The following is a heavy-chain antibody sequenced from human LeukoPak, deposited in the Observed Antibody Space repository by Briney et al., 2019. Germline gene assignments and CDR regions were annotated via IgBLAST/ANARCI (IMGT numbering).Heavy chain of an antibody. CDR3: ANRHEANWYYFDY. CDR1: GFTVSSNY. V-gene: IGHV3-53*05. J-gene: IGHJ4*02. Sequence: GGSLRLSCAASGFTVSSNYMSWVRQAPGKGLEWVSVIYSGGSTYYADSVKGRFTISRDNSKNTLYLQMNSLRAEDTAVYYCANRHEANWYYFDYWGQGTLVTVSS. D-gene: IGHD2-8*01. CDR2: IYSGGST.